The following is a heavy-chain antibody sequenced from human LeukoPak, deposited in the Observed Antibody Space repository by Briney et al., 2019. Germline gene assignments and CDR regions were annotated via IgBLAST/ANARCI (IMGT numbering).Heavy chain of an antibody. CDR3: ARPQGSGQWLAYFDY. V-gene: IGHV4-39*07. D-gene: IGHD6-19*01. CDR1: GGPISSSSYY. Sequence: SETLSLTCTVSGGPISSSSYYWGWIRQPPGKGLEWIGSIYYSGSTYYNPSLKSRVTISVDTSKNQFSLKLSSVTAADTAVYYCARPQGSGQWLAYFDYWGQGTLVTVSS. CDR2: IYYSGST. J-gene: IGHJ4*02.